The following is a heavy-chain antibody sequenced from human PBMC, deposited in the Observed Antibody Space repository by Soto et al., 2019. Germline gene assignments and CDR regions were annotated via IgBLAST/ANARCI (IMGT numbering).Heavy chain of an antibody. CDR2: IHSSGNT. V-gene: IGHV4-39*02. CDR1: GGAISTSTDY. J-gene: IGHJ4*02. CDR3: ARVLDS. Sequence: PSETLSLTCTVSGGAISTSTDYWGWIRQPPGKGLEWIGSIHSSGNTYYSSSLQGRLTISVDASKNHFSLNLNSMTAADTAVYYCARVLDSWGQGILVTVSS.